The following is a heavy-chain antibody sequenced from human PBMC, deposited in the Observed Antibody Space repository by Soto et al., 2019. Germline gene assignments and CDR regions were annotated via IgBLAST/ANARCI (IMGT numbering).Heavy chain of an antibody. CDR1: GYTFTGYY. CDR3: ARELYSSGWSLNP. D-gene: IGHD6-19*01. J-gene: IGHJ5*02. CDR2: INPNSGGT. V-gene: IGHV1-2*04. Sequence: ASVKVSCKASGYTFTGYYMYRVRQAPGQGLEWMGWINPNSGGTNYAQKFQGWVTMTRDTSISTAYMELSRLRSDDTAVYYCARELYSSGWSLNPWGQGTLVTVSS.